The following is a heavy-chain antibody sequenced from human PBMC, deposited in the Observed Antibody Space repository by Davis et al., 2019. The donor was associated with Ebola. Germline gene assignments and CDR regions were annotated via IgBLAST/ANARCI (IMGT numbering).Heavy chain of an antibody. CDR2: IYYSGST. J-gene: IGHJ5*02. Sequence: MPGGSLRLSCTVSGGSISSYYWSWIRQPPGKGLEWIGYIYYSGSTNYNPSLKSRVTISVDTSKNQFSLKLSSVTAADTAVYYCARGYYDGRGWFDPWGQGTLVTVSS. CDR1: GGSISSYY. D-gene: IGHD3-3*01. V-gene: IGHV4-59*01. CDR3: ARGYYDGRGWFDP.